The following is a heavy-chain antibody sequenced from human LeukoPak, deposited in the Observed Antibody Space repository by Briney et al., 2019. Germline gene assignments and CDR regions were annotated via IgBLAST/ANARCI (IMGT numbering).Heavy chain of an antibody. Sequence: PGGSLRLSCAASGFTFNNYAMSWVRQAPGKGLEWVSAISGSGGSTYYADPLKGRFTISRDNSKNTLYLQMNSLRAEDTAVYYCAKGSRGSGTYYFDYWGQGTLVTVSS. CDR3: AKGSRGSGTYYFDY. CDR2: ISGSGGST. D-gene: IGHD1-26*01. CDR1: GFTFNNYA. V-gene: IGHV3-23*01. J-gene: IGHJ4*02.